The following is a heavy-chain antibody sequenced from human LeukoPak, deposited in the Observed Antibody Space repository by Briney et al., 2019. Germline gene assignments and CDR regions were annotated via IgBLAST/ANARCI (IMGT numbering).Heavy chain of an antibody. CDR2: IYSVGAT. V-gene: IGHV3-53*01. CDR3: ARGRFSGPDDY. J-gene: IGHJ4*02. Sequence: GGCLRLSCAVSQFTVTSNYMSWVRQAPGEGLGWVSVIYSVGATYYADSVRGRSAISRDNSKTMMSRQLTSMTSDATPGYYCARGRFSGPDDYWGQGTLVTVSS. CDR1: QFTVTSNY. D-gene: IGHD6-19*01.